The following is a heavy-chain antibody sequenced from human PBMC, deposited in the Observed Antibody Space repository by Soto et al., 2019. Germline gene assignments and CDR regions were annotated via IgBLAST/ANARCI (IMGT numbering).Heavy chain of an antibody. D-gene: IGHD6-6*01. Sequence: PSETLSLTCTVSGGSVSSGSYYWSWIRQPPGKGLEWIGYIYYSGSTNYNPSLKSRVTISVDTSKNQFSLKLSSVTAADTAVYYCARTYSSYWFDPWGQGTLVTVSS. CDR2: IYYSGST. J-gene: IGHJ5*02. V-gene: IGHV4-61*01. CDR1: GGSVSSGSYY. CDR3: ARTYSSYWFDP.